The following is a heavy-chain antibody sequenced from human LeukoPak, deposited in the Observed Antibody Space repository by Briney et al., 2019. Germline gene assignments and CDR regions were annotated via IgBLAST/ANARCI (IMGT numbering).Heavy chain of an antibody. CDR2: IKSKTDGGTT. D-gene: IGHD6-19*01. J-gene: IGHJ4*02. CDR3: TTGTSGWYVFDY. CDR1: GFTFSRYS. V-gene: IGHV3-15*01. Sequence: GGSLRLSCAASGFTFSRYSLNWVRQAPGKGLEWVGRIKSKTDGGTTDYAAPVKGRFTISRDDSKNTLYLQMNSLKTEDTAVYYCTTGTSGWYVFDYWGQGTLVTVSS.